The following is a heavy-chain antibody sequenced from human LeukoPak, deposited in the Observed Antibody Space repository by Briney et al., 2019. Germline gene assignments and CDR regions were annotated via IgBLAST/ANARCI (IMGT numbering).Heavy chain of an antibody. CDR2: INPNSGGT. CDR3: APLSPVGEFDFDY. CDR1: GYTFTAYY. J-gene: IGHJ4*02. V-gene: IGHV1-2*02. Sequence: GASLRVSCKASGYTFTAYYIHWVRQAPGQGLEWMGWINPNSGGTNYAQKFQGRVTMTRDTSISTAYMELSRLRSDDTAVYYCAPLSPVGEFDFDYWGQGTLVTVSS. D-gene: IGHD3-10*01.